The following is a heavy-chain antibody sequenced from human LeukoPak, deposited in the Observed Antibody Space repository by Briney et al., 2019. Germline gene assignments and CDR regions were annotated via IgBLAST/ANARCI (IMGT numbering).Heavy chain of an antibody. J-gene: IGHJ6*02. CDR2: ISYDGSNK. CDR1: GFAFSSYG. Sequence: GGSLRLSCAASGFAFSSYGMHWVRQAPGKGLEWVAVISYDGSNKYYADSVKGRFTIYRDNSKNTLYLQMNSLKTEDTAVYYCTRELPPGYYYYGMDVWGQGTTVTVSS. CDR3: TRELPPGYYYYGMDV. V-gene: IGHV3-30*03. D-gene: IGHD2-15*01.